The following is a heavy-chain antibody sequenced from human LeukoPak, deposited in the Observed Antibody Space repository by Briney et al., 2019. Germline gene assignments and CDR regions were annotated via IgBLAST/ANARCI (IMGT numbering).Heavy chain of an antibody. D-gene: IGHD5-24*01. CDR1: ESTLSSHW. V-gene: IGHV3-74*01. J-gene: IGHJ4*02. CDR2: INIPGSST. Sequence: PGGSLRLSCVASESTLSSHWMNWVRQAPGKGLVWVSRINIPGSSTSYADSVKGRFTISRDNAKNTLYLQMNSLRAEDTAVYYCATASTDGYNWLDNWGQGTLVTVSS. CDR3: ATASTDGYNWLDN.